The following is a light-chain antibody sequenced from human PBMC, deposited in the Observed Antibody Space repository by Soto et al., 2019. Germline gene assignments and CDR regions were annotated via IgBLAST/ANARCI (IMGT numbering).Light chain of an antibody. CDR1: QSVSSN. CDR2: GAS. Sequence: EIVMTQSPATLSVSPGERATLACRASQSVSSNLAWYQQQPGQAPRLLIYGASTRATGIQARFSGGGSGTEFTLAISSLQSEDLAVYYYQQYNNWHPYTFGPGTKLEI. CDR3: QQYNNWHPYT. J-gene: IGKJ2*01. V-gene: IGKV3-15*01.